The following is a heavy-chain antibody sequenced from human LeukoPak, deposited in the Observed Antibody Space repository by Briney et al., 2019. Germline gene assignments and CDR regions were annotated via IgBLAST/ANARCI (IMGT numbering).Heavy chain of an antibody. CDR1: GGSFSGYY. CDR3: ARGTRTFDP. D-gene: IGHD2-2*01. CDR2: INHSGST. Sequence: PSETLSLTCAVYGGSFSGYYWSWIRQPPGKGLEWIGEINHSGSTSYNPPLKSRVTISVDTSKNQFSLKLSSVTAADTAVYYCARGTRTFDPWGQGTLVTVSS. J-gene: IGHJ5*02. V-gene: IGHV4-34*01.